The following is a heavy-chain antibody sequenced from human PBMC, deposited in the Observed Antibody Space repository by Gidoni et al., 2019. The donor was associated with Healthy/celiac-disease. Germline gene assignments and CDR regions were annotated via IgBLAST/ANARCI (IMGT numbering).Heavy chain of an antibody. CDR3: AHPLGQPVAGSKDYYYYGMDV. Sequence: QVQLVQSGAEVKKPGASVKVSCKASGYTFTSYYMHWVRQAPGQGLEWMGIINPSGGSTSYAQKFQGRVTMTRDTSTSTVYMELSSLRSEDTAVYYCAHPLGQPVAGSKDYYYYGMDVWGQGTTVTVSS. V-gene: IGHV1-46*01. CDR2: INPSGGST. D-gene: IGHD2-15*01. J-gene: IGHJ6*02. CDR1: GYTFTSYY.